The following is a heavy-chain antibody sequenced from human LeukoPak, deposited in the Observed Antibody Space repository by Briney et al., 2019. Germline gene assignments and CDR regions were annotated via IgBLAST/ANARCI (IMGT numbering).Heavy chain of an antibody. D-gene: IGHD3-22*01. J-gene: IGHJ4*02. CDR3: ARGATLVVTSERFDY. V-gene: IGHV1-2*02. CDR2: INPNSGGT. Sequence: ASVKVSFKASGYTFTGYYMHWVRQAPGQGREWMGWINPNSGGTNYAQKFQGRVTMTRDTSTSTVYMELSSLRSEDTAVYYCARGATLVVTSERFDYWGQGTLVTVSS. CDR1: GYTFTGYY.